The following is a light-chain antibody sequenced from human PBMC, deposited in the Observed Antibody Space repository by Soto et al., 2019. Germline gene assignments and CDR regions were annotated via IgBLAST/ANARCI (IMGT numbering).Light chain of an antibody. CDR1: QSIRST. CDR3: QKYNNWPRK. V-gene: IGKV3-15*01. CDR2: DAS. J-gene: IGKJ1*01. Sequence: ETVMTPSRATLSVSPVERAKLSFIASQSIRSTLAWFQQKPGQAPRLLIYDASKRATGIPARFSGSGSGTEFTLTISSLQSEDFAVYYCQKYNNWPRKCGQGNKGAIK.